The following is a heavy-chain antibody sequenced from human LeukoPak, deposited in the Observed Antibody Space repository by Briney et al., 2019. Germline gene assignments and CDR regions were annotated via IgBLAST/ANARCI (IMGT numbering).Heavy chain of an antibody. J-gene: IGHJ4*02. V-gene: IGHV4-39*07. D-gene: IGHD2-21*02. CDR1: GASISSGSNY. CDR2: IYSSGST. Sequence: SETLSLTCSVSGASISSGSNYWGWIRQPPGKTLEWIGSIYSSGSTYYNPSLKSRVTISVDTSKNQFSLKLSSVTAADTAVYYCARIFRYYGGYSYGFDYWGQGTLVTVSS. CDR3: ARIFRYYGGYSYGFDY.